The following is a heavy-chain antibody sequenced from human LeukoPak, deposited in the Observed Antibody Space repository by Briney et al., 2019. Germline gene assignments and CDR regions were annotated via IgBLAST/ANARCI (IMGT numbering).Heavy chain of an antibody. CDR2: IIPILGIA. CDR3: ARDPSSGWSHYYYGMDV. D-gene: IGHD6-19*01. J-gene: IGHJ6*02. V-gene: IGHV1-69*04. CDR1: GGTFSSYA. Sequence: SVKVSFKASGGTFSSYAISWARQAPGQGLEWMGRIIPILGIANYAQKFQGRVTITADKSTSTAYMELSSLRSEDTAVYYCARDPSSGWSHYYYGMDVWGQGTTVTVSS.